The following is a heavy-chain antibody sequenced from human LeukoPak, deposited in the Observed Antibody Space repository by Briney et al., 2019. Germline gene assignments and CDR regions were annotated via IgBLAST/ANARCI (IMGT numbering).Heavy chain of an antibody. D-gene: IGHD1-26*01. J-gene: IGHJ4*02. CDR3: ARRSVIVGATFDY. Sequence: SETLSLTCTVSGGSISSTSYYRGWIRQPPGKGLEWIGSIYYSGSTYYNSSLKSRVTISVDTSKSQFSLKLNSVTAADTAVYYCARRSVIVGATFDYWGQGTLVTVSS. CDR1: GGSISSTSYY. V-gene: IGHV4-39*01. CDR2: IYYSGST.